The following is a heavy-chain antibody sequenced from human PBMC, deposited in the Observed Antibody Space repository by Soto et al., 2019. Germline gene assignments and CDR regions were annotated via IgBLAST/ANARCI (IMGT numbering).Heavy chain of an antibody. J-gene: IGHJ4*02. V-gene: IGHV3-30-3*01. CDR1: GFTFSSYA. D-gene: IGHD4-17*01. CDR3: ARDTPPPHYGGNSYYFDY. CDR2: ISYDGSNK. Sequence: QVQLVESGGGVVQPGRSLRLSCAASGFTFSSYAMHWVRQAPGKGLEWVAVISYDGSNKYYADSVKGRFTISRDNSKNTLYLQMNRLRAEDTGVFYWARDTPPPHYGGNSYYFDYWGQGTLVTVSS.